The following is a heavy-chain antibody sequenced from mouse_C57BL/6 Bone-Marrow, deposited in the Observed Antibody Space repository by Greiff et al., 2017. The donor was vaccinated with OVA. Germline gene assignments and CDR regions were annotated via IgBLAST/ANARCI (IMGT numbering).Heavy chain of an antibody. J-gene: IGHJ3*01. V-gene: IGHV5-9-1*02. CDR1: GFTFSSYA. CDR2: ISSGGDYI. D-gene: IGHD1-1*01. Sequence: EVQVVESGEGLVKPGGSLKLSCAASGFTFSSYAMSWVRQTPEKRLEWVAYISSGGDYIYYADTVKGRFTISRDNARNTLYLQMSSLKSEDTAMYYCTRGGYYGSSYEGFAYWGQGTLVTVSA. CDR3: TRGGYYGSSYEGFAY.